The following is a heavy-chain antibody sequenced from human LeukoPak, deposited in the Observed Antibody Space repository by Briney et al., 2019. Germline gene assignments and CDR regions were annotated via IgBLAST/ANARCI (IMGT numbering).Heavy chain of an antibody. V-gene: IGHV4-39*07. CDR1: GDSISSSSYY. D-gene: IGHD3-10*01. CDR3: ARCKDYYVSGSYYKTFDY. CDR2: IPYSGST. Sequence: KPSETLSLTCTVSGDSISSSSYYRGWIRQPPGKGLEWIGSIPYSGSTYYNPSLKSRLTISVDTSKNQFSLKLSSVTAADTAVYYCARCKDYYVSGSYYKTFDYWGQGTLVTVSS. J-gene: IGHJ4*02.